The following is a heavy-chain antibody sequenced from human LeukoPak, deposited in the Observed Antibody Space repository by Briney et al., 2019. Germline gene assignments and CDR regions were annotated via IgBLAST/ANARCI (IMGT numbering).Heavy chain of an antibody. CDR2: INHSGST. D-gene: IGHD3-22*01. CDR1: GGSFSGYY. V-gene: IGHV4-34*01. Sequence: SETLSLTCAVYGGSFSGYYWSWIRQPPGKGLEWIGEINHSGSTNYNPSLKSRVTISVDTSKNQFSLKLSSVTAADTAVYYCARDSSGYTDYYYYYYMDVWGKGTTVTISS. CDR3: ARDSSGYTDYYYYYYMDV. J-gene: IGHJ6*03.